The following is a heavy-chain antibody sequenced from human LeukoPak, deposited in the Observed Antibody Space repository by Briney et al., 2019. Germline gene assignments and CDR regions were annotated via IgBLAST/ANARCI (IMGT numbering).Heavy chain of an antibody. CDR1: GFTFSSYS. Sequence: PGGSLRLSCAASGFTFSSYSMNWVRQAPGKGLEWVSSISSSSSYIYYADSVKGRFTISRDNAKNSLYLQMNSLRAEDTAVYYCAKSSSHIVVVTASDYWGQGTLVTVSS. V-gene: IGHV3-21*01. J-gene: IGHJ4*02. CDR3: AKSSSHIVVVTASDY. CDR2: ISSSSSYI. D-gene: IGHD2-21*02.